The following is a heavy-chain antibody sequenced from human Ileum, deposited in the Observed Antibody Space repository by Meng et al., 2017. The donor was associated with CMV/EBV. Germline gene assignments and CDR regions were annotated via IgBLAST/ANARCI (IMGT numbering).Heavy chain of an antibody. J-gene: IGHJ6*02. CDR3: ARDRLRYYDFWSGYYNYYYYYGMDV. Sequence: GGSLRLSCAASGFTFSSYEMNWVRQAPGKGLEWVSYISSSGSTIYYADSVKGRFTISRGNAKNSLYLQMNSLRAEDTAVYYCARDRLRYYDFWSGYYNYYYYYGMDVWGQGTTVTVSS. CDR2: ISSSGSTI. CDR1: GFTFSSYE. V-gene: IGHV3-48*03. D-gene: IGHD3-3*01.